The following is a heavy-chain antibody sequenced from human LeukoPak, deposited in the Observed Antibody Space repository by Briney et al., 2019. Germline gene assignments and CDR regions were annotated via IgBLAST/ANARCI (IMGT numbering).Heavy chain of an antibody. CDR2: INSDGSRT. Sequence: GGSLRLSCAASGYTFTSYWMHWVRQAPGKGLVWVSRINSDGSRTSYADSVKGRFTISRDNAKNTLYLQMNSLRAEDTAVYYCARLAVADDYWGQGTLVTVSS. CDR3: ARLAVADDY. D-gene: IGHD6-19*01. V-gene: IGHV3-74*01. CDR1: GYTFTSYW. J-gene: IGHJ4*02.